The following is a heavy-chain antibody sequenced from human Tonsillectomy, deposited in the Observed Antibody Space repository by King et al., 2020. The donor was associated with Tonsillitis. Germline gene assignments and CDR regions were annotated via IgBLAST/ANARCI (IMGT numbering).Heavy chain of an antibody. CDR1: GFTFSSYG. J-gene: IGHJ6*02. CDR2: IRYDTSNK. V-gene: IGHV3-30*02. D-gene: IGHD3-3*01. CDR3: AKDSGAYYDFPYGMDV. Sequence: LVQSGGGVVQPGGSLRLSCAASGFTFSSYGMHWVRQAPDKGLEWVAFIRYDTSNKYYADSVKGRFTISRDKSKKTLYLEMNSLRAEDTAVYYCAKDSGAYYDFPYGMDVWGQGTTVTVSS.